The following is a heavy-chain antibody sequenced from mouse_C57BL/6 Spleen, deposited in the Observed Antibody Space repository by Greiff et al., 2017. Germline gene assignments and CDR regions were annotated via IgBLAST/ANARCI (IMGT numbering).Heavy chain of an antibody. V-gene: IGHV1-15*01. Sequence: VQLQQSGAELVRPGASVTLSCKASGYTFTDYEMHWVKRTPVHGLEWIGAIDPETGGTAYNQKFKGKAILTADKSSSTAYMELRSLTSEDSAVYYCTNGYDGGGYFDYWGQGTTLTVSS. CDR3: TNGYDGGGYFDY. J-gene: IGHJ2*01. D-gene: IGHD2-2*01. CDR2: IDPETGGT. CDR1: GYTFTDYE.